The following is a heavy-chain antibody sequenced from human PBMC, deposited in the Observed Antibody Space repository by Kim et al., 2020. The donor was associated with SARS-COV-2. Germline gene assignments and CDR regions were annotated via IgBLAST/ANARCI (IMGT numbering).Heavy chain of an antibody. CDR3: ARVGYDYVWGSYRDYYYYYGMDV. D-gene: IGHD3-16*02. V-gene: IGHV3-11*05. J-gene: IGHJ6*02. CDR1: GFTFSDYY. Sequence: GGSLRLSCAASGFTFSDYYMSWIRQAPGKGLEWVSYISSSSSYTNYADPVKGRFPISRDNAKNSLYLQMNSLRAEATAVYYCARVGYDYVWGSYRDYYYYYGMDVWGQGTTDTVSS. CDR2: ISSSSSYT.